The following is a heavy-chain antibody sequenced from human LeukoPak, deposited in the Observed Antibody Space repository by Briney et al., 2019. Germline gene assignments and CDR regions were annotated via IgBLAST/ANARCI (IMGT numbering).Heavy chain of an antibody. Sequence: GGSLRLSCAASGFTFSSYGMHWVRQAPGKGLEGVAFIRYDGSNKYYADSVKGRFTISRDNSKNTLYLQMSSLRAEDTAVYYCAKATISSSYYFDYWGQGTLVTVSS. CDR3: AKATISSSYYFDY. V-gene: IGHV3-30*02. J-gene: IGHJ4*02. D-gene: IGHD6-6*01. CDR1: GFTFSSYG. CDR2: IRYDGSNK.